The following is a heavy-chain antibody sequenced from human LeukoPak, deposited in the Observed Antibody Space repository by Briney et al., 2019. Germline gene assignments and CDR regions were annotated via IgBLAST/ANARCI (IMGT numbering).Heavy chain of an antibody. Sequence: PGRSLRLSCAASGFAFSSYAVHWVRQAPGKGLECVAVISHDGSKKYYADFVKGRFTISRDNSMNTLYLQMSSLRDEDTAVYYCAQAWRWLQLNYWGQGTLVTVSS. D-gene: IGHD5-24*01. CDR1: GFAFSSYA. V-gene: IGHV3-30-3*02. CDR3: AQAWRWLQLNY. CDR2: ISHDGSKK. J-gene: IGHJ4*02.